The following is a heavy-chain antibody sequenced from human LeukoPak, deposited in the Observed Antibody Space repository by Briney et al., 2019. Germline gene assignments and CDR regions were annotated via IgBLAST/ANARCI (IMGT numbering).Heavy chain of an antibody. V-gene: IGHV4-38-2*02. CDR2: IYHSGRT. CDR3: ARGVGLTLGGAFDF. Sequence: SSETLSLTCTVSGYSINSGFYWGWIRQPPGKGLEWIGSIYHSGRTHYKSSLKSRVTISVDTSKNQLSLKLTSVTAADTAVYYCARGVGLTLGGAFDFWGQGTLVTVSS. CDR1: GYSINSGFY. D-gene: IGHD3-16*01. J-gene: IGHJ4*02.